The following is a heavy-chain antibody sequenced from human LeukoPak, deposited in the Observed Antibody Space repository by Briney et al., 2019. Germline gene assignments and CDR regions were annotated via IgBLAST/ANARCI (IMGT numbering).Heavy chain of an antibody. Sequence: GGSLRLSCVASGFSLSGYWMYWVRQAPGKGLMYISRNNGDGSTTNYADVVKGRFTMSRDNVNYTLYLQMNSLRAEDTAIYYCTRVGYIDEGIDYWGQGTLVTVSS. CDR1: GFSLSGYW. CDR2: NNGDGSTT. V-gene: IGHV3-74*01. J-gene: IGHJ4*02. CDR3: TRVGYIDEGIDY. D-gene: IGHD5-24*01.